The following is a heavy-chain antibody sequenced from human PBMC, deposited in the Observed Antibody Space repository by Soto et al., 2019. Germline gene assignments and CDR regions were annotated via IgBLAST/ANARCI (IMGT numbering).Heavy chain of an antibody. CDR1: GGTFSSYA. J-gene: IGHJ4*02. Sequence: GASVKVSCKASGGTFSSYAISWVRQAPGQGLEWMGGIIPIFGTANYAQKFQGRVTITADESTSTAYMELSSLRSEDTAVYYCARGRSIAARAGFDYWGQGTLVTSPQ. D-gene: IGHD6-6*01. CDR2: IIPIFGTA. CDR3: ARGRSIAARAGFDY. V-gene: IGHV1-69*13.